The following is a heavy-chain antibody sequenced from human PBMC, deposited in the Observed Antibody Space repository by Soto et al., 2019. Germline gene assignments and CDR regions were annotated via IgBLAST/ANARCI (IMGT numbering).Heavy chain of an antibody. J-gene: IGHJ4*02. D-gene: IGHD4-17*01. CDR1: GGSVSSGSYY. Sequence: QVQLQESGPGLVKPSETLSLTCTVSGGSVSSGSYYWSWIRQPPGKGLEWIGDIYYSGSTNYNPSLKSRVTISVDTSKNQFSLKLSSVTAADTAVYYCARVIYGDSLDYWGQGTLVTVSS. V-gene: IGHV4-61*01. CDR2: IYYSGST. CDR3: ARVIYGDSLDY.